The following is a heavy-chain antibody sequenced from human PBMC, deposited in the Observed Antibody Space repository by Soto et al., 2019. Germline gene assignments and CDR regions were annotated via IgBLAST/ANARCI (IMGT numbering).Heavy chain of an antibody. V-gene: IGHV3-21*01. D-gene: IGHD3-3*01. J-gene: IGHJ6*02. CDR2: ISSSSSYI. CDR1: GFTFSSYS. CDR3: ARHYDFWSGYHKYYYYYYGMDV. Sequence: GGSLRLSCAASGFTFSSYSMNWVRQAPGKGLEWVSSISSSSSYIYYADSVKGRFAISRDNAKNSLYLQMNSLRAEDTAVYYCARHYDFWSGYHKYYYYYYGMDVWGQGTTVTVSS.